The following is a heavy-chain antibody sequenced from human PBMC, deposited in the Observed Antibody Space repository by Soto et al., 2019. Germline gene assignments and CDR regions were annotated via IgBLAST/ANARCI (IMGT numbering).Heavy chain of an antibody. J-gene: IGHJ6*02. V-gene: IGHV4-59*01. Sequence: SETLSLTCTVSGGSISSYYWSWIRRPPRKGLEWIGYIYNSGSTHSNPSLQSRVTISVDTSKNQFSLKLSSVTAADTGIYYCARARITMVREVIKYNMDVWGQGTTVTVSS. CDR3: ARARITMVREVIKYNMDV. D-gene: IGHD3-10*01. CDR2: IYNSGST. CDR1: GGSISSYY.